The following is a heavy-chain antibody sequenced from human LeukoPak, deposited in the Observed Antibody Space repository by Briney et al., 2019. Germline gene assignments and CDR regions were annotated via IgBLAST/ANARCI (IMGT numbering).Heavy chain of an antibody. D-gene: IGHD3-22*01. CDR3: ATPAPSHYYDLRYYFDY. CDR2: VDPEDDET. J-gene: IGHJ4*02. Sequence: ASVKVSCKVSGYTLTELSMHWVRQAPGKGLEWMGAVDPEDDETFYAQKFQGRVTMTEDTSTHTAYMELSSLRSEDTAVYYCATPAPSHYYDLRYYFDYWGQGTLVTVSS. V-gene: IGHV1-24*01. CDR1: GYTLTELS.